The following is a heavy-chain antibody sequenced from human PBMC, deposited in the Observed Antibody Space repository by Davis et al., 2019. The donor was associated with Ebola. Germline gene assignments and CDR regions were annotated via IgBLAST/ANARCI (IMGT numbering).Heavy chain of an antibody. D-gene: IGHD5-12*01. CDR2: ISGSGGST. CDR3: AKSRISGYDYYFDN. J-gene: IGHJ4*02. CDR1: GFTFSSYA. Sequence: GESLKISCAASGFTFSSYAMSWVRQAPGKGLEWVSAISGSGGSTYYADSVKGRFTISRDNSKNTLFLQMNSLRAEDTAVYYCAKSRISGYDYYFDNWGQGTLVTVSS. V-gene: IGHV3-23*01.